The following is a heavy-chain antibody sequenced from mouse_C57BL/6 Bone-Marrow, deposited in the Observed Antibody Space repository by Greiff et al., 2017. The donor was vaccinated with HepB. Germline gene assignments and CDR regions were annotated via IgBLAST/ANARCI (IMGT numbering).Heavy chain of an antibody. D-gene: IGHD2-2*01. CDR1: GFTFSDYY. Sequence: EVHLVESEGGLVQPGSSMKLSCTASGFTFSDYYMAWVRQVPEKGLEWVANINYDGSSTYYLDSLKSRFIISRDNAKNILYLQMSSLKSEDTATYYCARGGGYGYDGGAWFAYWGQGTLVTVSA. CDR2: INYDGSST. J-gene: IGHJ3*01. V-gene: IGHV5-16*01. CDR3: ARGGGYGYDGGAWFAY.